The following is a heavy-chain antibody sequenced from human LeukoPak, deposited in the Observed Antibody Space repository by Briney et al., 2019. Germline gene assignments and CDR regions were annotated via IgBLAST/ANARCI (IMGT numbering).Heavy chain of an antibody. CDR2: IKSDGSST. D-gene: IGHD3/OR15-3a*01. V-gene: IGHV3-74*01. CDR3: AREGRFLDRSPVDY. J-gene: IGHJ4*02. CDR1: GFTFSSYW. Sequence: GGSLRLSCAASGFTFSSYWIHWVRQAPGKGLVWVSGIKSDGSSTSYADSVKGRFTVSRDNAKNTLYLQMNSLRAEDTAVYYRAREGRFLDRSPVDYWGQGSLVTVSS.